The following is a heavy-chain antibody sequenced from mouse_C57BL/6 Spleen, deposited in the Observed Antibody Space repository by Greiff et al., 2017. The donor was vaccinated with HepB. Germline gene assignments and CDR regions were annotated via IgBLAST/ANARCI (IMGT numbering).Heavy chain of an antibody. V-gene: IGHV1-18*01. CDR1: GYTFTDYN. CDR2: INPNNGGT. Sequence: VQLQQSGPELVKPGASVKIPCKASGYTFTDYNMDWVKQSHGKSLEWIGDINPNNGGTNYNQKFKGKATLTVDKSSSTAYMERRSLTSEDTAVYYCARDSHYYGSSPFAYWGKGTLVTVSA. D-gene: IGHD1-1*01. J-gene: IGHJ3*01. CDR3: ARDSHYYGSSPFAY.